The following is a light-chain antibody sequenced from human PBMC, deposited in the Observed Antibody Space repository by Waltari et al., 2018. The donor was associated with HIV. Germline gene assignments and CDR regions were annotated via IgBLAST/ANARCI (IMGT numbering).Light chain of an antibody. Sequence: HSALTQPASVSGSPGQSITISCTGTSSNVGTYKLVSWDQQHPGKAPKLLIYEVTRRPSELSDRFSGSKSGNTASLTVSGLQAEDEAIYYCCSYAGSDTLVFGGGTSLTIL. J-gene: IGLJ3*02. V-gene: IGLV2-23*02. CDR3: CSYAGSDTLV. CDR1: SSNVGTYKL. CDR2: EVT.